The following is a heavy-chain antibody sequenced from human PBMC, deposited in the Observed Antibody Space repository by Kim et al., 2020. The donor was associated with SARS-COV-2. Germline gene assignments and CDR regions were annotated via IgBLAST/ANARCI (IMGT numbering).Heavy chain of an antibody. Sequence: SETLSLTCTVSGGSISSYYWSWIRQPPGKGLEWIGYIYYSGSINYNPSLKSRVTISVDTSKNQFSLKLSSVTAADTAVYYCARDPTYYYDSSGPIHDAFDIWGQGTMVTVSS. J-gene: IGHJ3*02. CDR3: ARDPTYYYDSSGPIHDAFDI. V-gene: IGHV4-59*13. CDR1: GGSISSYY. CDR2: IYYSGSI. D-gene: IGHD3-22*01.